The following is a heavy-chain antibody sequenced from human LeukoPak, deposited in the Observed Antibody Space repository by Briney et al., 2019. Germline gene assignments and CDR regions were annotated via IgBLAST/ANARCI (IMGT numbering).Heavy chain of an antibody. V-gene: IGHV4-4*02. CDR2: IYHSGST. CDR1: GASINISKW. D-gene: IGHD4-17*01. Sequence: PSGTLSLTFAVSGASINISKWWSWVRQPPGKGLEWIGEIYHSGSTNYNPSFKSRVTLLVDKSKNLLSLKLNSVTAADTAVYYCAKDTSATTVTTRVILDIWGQGTMVTVSS. J-gene: IGHJ3*02. CDR3: AKDTSATTVTTRVILDI.